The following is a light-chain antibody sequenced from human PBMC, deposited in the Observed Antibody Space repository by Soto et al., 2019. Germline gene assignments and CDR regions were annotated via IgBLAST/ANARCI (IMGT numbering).Light chain of an antibody. Sequence: QSVLTQPPSVSGAPGQRVTISCTGSSSNIGAGYDVHWYQQLPGTAPKLLIYGNSNRPSGVPDRFSGSKSGTSASLAITGLQAEDEADYYCQSYDSSLSGSRAVFGGGTKSPS. CDR2: GNS. CDR3: QSYDSSLSGSRAV. V-gene: IGLV1-40*01. J-gene: IGLJ2*01. CDR1: SSNIGAGYD.